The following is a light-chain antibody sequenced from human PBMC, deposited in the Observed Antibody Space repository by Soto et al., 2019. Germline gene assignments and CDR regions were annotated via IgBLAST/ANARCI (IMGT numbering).Light chain of an antibody. CDR2: VAS. CDR1: QSVSSNY. CDR3: QQYGRSLT. Sequence: EIVLTQSPGTLSLSPGERATLACRASQSVSSNYLAWYQQKPGQAPRLLIYVASSRATGIPDRFSGSGSGTDFTLTISRLEPEDYAVYYCQQYGRSLTFGPGTKVDIK. V-gene: IGKV3-20*01. J-gene: IGKJ3*01.